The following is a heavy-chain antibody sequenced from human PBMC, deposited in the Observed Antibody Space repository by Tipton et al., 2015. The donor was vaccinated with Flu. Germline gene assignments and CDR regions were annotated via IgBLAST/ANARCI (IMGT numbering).Heavy chain of an antibody. Sequence: TLSLTCPVSGGSISSSSYYWGWIRQPPGKGLEWIGRIYYSGSTSYNPSLKSRVTISVDTSKNQFSRTLSSVTAADTAVYYCARGPLEDYDRSGYYYSDAFEIWGQGAMVTVSS. J-gene: IGHJ3*02. D-gene: IGHD3-22*01. V-gene: IGHV4-39*07. CDR2: IYYSGST. CDR1: GGSISSSSYY. CDR3: ARGPLEDYDRSGYYYSDAFEI.